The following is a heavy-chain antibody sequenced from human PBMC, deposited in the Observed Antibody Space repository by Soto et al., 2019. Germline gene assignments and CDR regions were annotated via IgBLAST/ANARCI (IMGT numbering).Heavy chain of an antibody. CDR2: ISYGGTNK. V-gene: IGHV3-30-3*01. CDR3: ARGEFEAGRGHFGY. D-gene: IGHD3-10*01. Sequence: QVQVVESGGGVVQPGGSLRLSCAASGFTFSTSAMHWVRQAPGKGLEWMAMISYGGTNKYYADSVKGRFTISRDISESTLYLQMNSLRTEDTAVYYCARGEFEAGRGHFGYWGQGTLVSVSS. CDR1: GFTFSTSA. J-gene: IGHJ4*02.